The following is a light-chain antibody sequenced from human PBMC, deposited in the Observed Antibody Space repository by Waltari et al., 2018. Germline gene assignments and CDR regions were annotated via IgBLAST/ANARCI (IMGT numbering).Light chain of an antibody. Sequence: DIQMTQFPSTLSASVGDRVTITCRASQGFSSWLAWYQQKSGKAPKFLIYKASSLESGVPSRFSGSGSGTEFTLTICSLQPDDFATYFCQQYNGYFTWTFGEGTKVEIK. CDR3: QQYNGYFTWT. CDR1: QGFSSW. CDR2: KAS. V-gene: IGKV1-5*01. J-gene: IGKJ1*01.